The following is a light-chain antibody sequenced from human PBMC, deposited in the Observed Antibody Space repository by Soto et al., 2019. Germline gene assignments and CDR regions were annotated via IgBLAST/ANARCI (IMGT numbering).Light chain of an antibody. J-gene: IGKJ5*01. Sequence: DIQLTQTPSSLSASVGDRVTITCRVSQGISSYLNWYRQKPGRAPKLLIYAASRLQSGVPSRFSGSGSGTDFTLTINGLQPEDFASYYCQQSYSLSPITFGQGTRLEIK. V-gene: IGKV1-39*01. CDR1: QGISSY. CDR2: AAS. CDR3: QQSYSLSPIT.